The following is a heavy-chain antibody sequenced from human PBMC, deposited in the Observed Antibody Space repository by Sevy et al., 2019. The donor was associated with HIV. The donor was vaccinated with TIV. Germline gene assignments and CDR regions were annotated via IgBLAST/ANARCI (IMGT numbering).Heavy chain of an antibody. CDR1: GFTFSTYW. CDR3: ARGGLHHTFDY. J-gene: IGHJ4*02. D-gene: IGHD4-4*01. CDR2: IDSGGRST. V-gene: IGHV3-74*01. Sequence: GGSLRLSCAASGFTFSTYWMHWVRRAPGKGLVWVSRIDSGGRSTIYADSAKGRFTISRDNAKNTLYLQMNSLRAEETAVYYCARGGLHHTFDYWGQGTLVTVSS.